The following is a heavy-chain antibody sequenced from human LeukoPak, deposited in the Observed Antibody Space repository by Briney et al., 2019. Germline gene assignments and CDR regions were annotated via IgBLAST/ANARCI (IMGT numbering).Heavy chain of an antibody. J-gene: IGHJ4*02. CDR3: TRGSLSGSSRDY. V-gene: IGHV1-8*01. CDR2: MNPNTGDT. Sequence: GASARVSCKASGYTFTGYDINWVRQATGQGLEWMGWMNPNTGDTGYAQKFQGRVTMTRNSSIDTAYMELSGLRSEDTAVYYCTRGSLSGSSRDYWGQGTLLTVSS. D-gene: IGHD1-26*01. CDR1: GYTFTGYD.